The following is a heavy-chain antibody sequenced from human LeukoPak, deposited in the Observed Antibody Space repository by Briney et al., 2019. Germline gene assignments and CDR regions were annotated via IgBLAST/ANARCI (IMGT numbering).Heavy chain of an antibody. CDR3: ARDPAMIVPDY. Sequence: GRSLRLSCAASGFTFSSYAMHWVRQAPGKGLEWVAVISCDGSNKYYADSVKGRFTISRDNSKNTLYLQMNSLRAEDTAVYYCARDPAMIVPDYWGQGTLVTVSS. CDR2: ISCDGSNK. CDR1: GFTFSSYA. D-gene: IGHD3-22*01. V-gene: IGHV3-30-3*01. J-gene: IGHJ4*02.